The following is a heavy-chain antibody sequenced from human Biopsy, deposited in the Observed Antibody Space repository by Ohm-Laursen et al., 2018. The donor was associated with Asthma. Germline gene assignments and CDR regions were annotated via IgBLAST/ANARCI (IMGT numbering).Heavy chain of an antibody. Sequence: LRLSCAASGFTFYDYGMSWVRQAPGKGLDWVSGINWNGGSTGYADSVKGRFTISRDNAKNSLYLQMNSLRAEDTALYHCGRDMGGFGSGWFPVEFWGQGTLVTVSS. CDR3: GRDMGGFGSGWFPVEF. CDR2: INWNGGST. J-gene: IGHJ4*02. D-gene: IGHD6-19*01. CDR1: GFTFYDYG. V-gene: IGHV3-20*01.